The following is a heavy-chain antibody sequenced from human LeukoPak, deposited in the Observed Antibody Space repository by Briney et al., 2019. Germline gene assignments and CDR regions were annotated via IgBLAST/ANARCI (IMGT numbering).Heavy chain of an antibody. D-gene: IGHD6-13*01. J-gene: IGHJ3*02. CDR3: ARSGAAAGSDAFDI. CDR2: IYYSGST. Sequence: SETLSLTCTVSGGSISSYYWSWIRQHPGKGLEWIGYIYYSGSTYYNPSLKSRVTISVDTSKNQFSLKLSSVTAADTAVYYCARSGAAAGSDAFDIWGQGTMVTVSS. V-gene: IGHV4-59*06. CDR1: GGSISSYY.